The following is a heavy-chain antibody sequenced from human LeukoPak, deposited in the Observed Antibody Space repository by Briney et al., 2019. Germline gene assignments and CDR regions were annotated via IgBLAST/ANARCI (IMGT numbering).Heavy chain of an antibody. D-gene: IGHD1-1*01. CDR2: IKEDGSDK. Sequence: GGSLRLSCAGSGFSFGASWMSWVRQTPGKGLDWVANIKEDGSDKYYMKSVKGRFTISRDNVKNSLYLQMNSLRAEDTAIYYCARIGRKTGYFDYWGQGTLVTVSS. CDR3: ARIGRKTGYFDY. V-gene: IGHV3-7*01. CDR1: GFSFGASW. J-gene: IGHJ4*02.